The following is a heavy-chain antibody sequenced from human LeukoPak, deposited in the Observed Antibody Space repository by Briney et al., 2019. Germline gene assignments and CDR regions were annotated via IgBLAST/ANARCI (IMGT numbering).Heavy chain of an antibody. V-gene: IGHV4-39*01. J-gene: IGHJ4*02. CDR3: ASQSVIWFGEFSLVDY. CDR1: GGSISSSSYY. CDR2: IYYSGST. Sequence: ASETLSLTCTVSGGSISSSSYYWGWIRQPPGKGLEWIGSIYYSGSTYYNPSLKSRVTISVDTSKNQFSLKLSSVTAADTAVYYCASQSVIWFGEFSLVDYWGQGTLVTVSS. D-gene: IGHD3-10*01.